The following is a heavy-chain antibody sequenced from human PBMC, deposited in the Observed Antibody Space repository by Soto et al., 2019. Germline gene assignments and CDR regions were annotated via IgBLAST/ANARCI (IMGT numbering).Heavy chain of an antibody. Sequence: GGSLRLSCAASGFTFSSYSMNWVRQAPGKGLEWVSYISSSSSTIYYADSVEGRFTISRDNAKNSLYLQMNSLRAEDTAVYYCARTSGYVILTGYYGPFDYWGQGTLVTVSS. V-gene: IGHV3-48*01. CDR3: ARTSGYVILTGYYGPFDY. D-gene: IGHD3-9*01. J-gene: IGHJ4*02. CDR1: GFTFSSYS. CDR2: ISSSSSTI.